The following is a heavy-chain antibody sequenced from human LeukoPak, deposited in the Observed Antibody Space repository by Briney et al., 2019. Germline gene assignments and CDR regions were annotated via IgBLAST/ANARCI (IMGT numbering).Heavy chain of an antibody. V-gene: IGHV3-7*01. CDR2: IKQDGSEK. Sequence: TGGSLRLSCAASGFTFSSYWMSWVRQAPGKGLEWVANIKQDGSEKYYVDSVKGRFTISRDNAKNSLYLQMNSLRAEDTAVYYCARSALRSGYDGPDYWGQGTLVTVSS. D-gene: IGHD5-12*01. J-gene: IGHJ4*02. CDR3: ARSALRSGYDGPDY. CDR1: GFTFSSYW.